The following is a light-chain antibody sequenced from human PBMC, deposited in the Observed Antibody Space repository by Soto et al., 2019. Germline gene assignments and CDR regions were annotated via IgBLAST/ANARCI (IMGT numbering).Light chain of an antibody. V-gene: IGLV2-8*01. CDR1: SSDIGGYNF. J-gene: IGLJ1*01. CDR3: SSYAGSKGDV. Sequence: QSALTQPPSASGSPGQSVTISCTGTSSDIGGYNFVSWYQQHPGKAPKLLIYEINKRPSGVPDRFSGSKSGNTASLTVYSLRAEDEADYYCSSYAGSKGDVFGTGTKLTVL. CDR2: EIN.